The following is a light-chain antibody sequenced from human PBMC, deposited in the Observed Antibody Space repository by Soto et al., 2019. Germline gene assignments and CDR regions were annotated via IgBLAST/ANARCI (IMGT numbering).Light chain of an antibody. V-gene: IGLV2-8*01. CDR2: EVS. Sequence: QSALTQPPSASGSPGQSVTISCTGTSSDVGGYNYVSWYQQHPGKAPKLMIYEVSERPSGVPDRFSGSKSSNTASLTVSGLQAEDEADYYCSSYAGSNTFVFGTGTKSPS. CDR1: SSDVGGYNY. J-gene: IGLJ1*01. CDR3: SSYAGSNTFV.